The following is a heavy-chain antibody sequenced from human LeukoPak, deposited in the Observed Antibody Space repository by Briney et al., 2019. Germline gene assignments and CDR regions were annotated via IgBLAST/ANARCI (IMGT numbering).Heavy chain of an antibody. CDR2: INTNTGNP. J-gene: IGHJ4*02. D-gene: IGHD2-21*02. CDR3: ASQFSAYCGGDRYRH. V-gene: IGHV7-4-1*02. CDR1: GYTFTGYY. Sequence: ASVKVSCKASGYTFTGYYMHWVRQAPGQGLEWMGWINTNTGNPTYAQGFTGRFVFSLDTSVSTAYPQISSLKAEDTAVYYCASQFSAYCGGDRYRHWGQGTLVTVSS.